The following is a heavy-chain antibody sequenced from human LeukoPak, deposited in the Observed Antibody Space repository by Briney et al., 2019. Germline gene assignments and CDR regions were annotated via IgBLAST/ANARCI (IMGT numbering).Heavy chain of an antibody. CDR1: GGTFSSYA. CDR2: IIPIFGTA. D-gene: IGHD3-9*01. V-gene: IGHV1-69*01. J-gene: IGHJ5*02. CDR3: AREMGYYDILTGYYTLYNWFDP. Sequence: SVKVSCKASGGTFSSYAISWVRQAPGQGLEWMGGIIPIFGTAIYAQKFQGRVTITADESTSTAYMELSSLRSEDTAVYYCAREMGYYDILTGYYTLYNWFDPWGQGTLVTVSS.